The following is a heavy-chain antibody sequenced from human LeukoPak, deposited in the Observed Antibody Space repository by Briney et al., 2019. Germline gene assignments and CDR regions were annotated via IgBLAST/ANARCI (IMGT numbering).Heavy chain of an antibody. D-gene: IGHD3-3*01. CDR1: GFTVSSNY. Sequence: PGGSLRLSCAASGFTVSSNYMSWVRQAPGKGLEWVSVIYSGGSTYYADSVKGRFTISRDNSKNTLYLQMNSLRAEDTAVYYCARNYDFWSGQLDMDVWGKGTTVTVSS. CDR3: ARNYDFWSGQLDMDV. V-gene: IGHV3-53*01. CDR2: IYSGGST. J-gene: IGHJ6*03.